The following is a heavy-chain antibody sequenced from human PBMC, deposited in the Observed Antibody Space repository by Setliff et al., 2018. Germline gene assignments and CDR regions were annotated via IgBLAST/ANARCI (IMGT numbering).Heavy chain of an antibody. Sequence: SATLSLTCTVSGGSISPYFWSWIRQSPGKGLEWIGYIYHNGNTNFNPSLKTRVTMPVDTSKNQFALNLKSVTAADTAVYYCVRDRTAYSYGLDVWGQGTTVTVSS. CDR2: IYHNGNT. V-gene: IGHV4-59*01. CDR1: GGSISPYF. J-gene: IGHJ6*02. CDR3: VRDRTAYSYGLDV. D-gene: IGHD5-18*01.